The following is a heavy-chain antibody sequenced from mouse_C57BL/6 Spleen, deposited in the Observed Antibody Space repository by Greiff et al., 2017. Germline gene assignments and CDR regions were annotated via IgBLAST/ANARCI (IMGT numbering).Heavy chain of an antibody. CDR1: GFTFSSYA. D-gene: IGHD2-3*01. J-gene: IGHJ4*01. CDR2: ISSGGDYI. V-gene: IGHV5-9-1*02. Sequence: EVMLVESGEGLVKPGGSLKLSCAASGFTFSSYAMSWVRQTPEKRLEWVAYISSGGDYIYYADTVKGRFTISRDNARNTLYLQMSSLKSEDTAVYYCTRDGRWLLFYAMDYWGQGTSDTGSS. CDR3: TRDGRWLLFYAMDY.